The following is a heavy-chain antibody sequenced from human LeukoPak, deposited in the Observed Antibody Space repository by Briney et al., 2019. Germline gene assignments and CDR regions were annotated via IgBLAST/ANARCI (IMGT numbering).Heavy chain of an antibody. CDR2: IRYDGSNK. CDR3: ARNDIVVVPAAMGAPTDAFDI. J-gene: IGHJ3*02. CDR1: GFTFSSYG. D-gene: IGHD2-2*01. Sequence: GGSLRLSCAASGFTFSSYGMHWVRQAPGKGLEWVAFIRYDGSNKYYADSVKGRFTISRDNAKNSLYLQMNSLRAEDTAVYYCARNDIVVVPAAMGAPTDAFDIWGQGTMVTVSS. V-gene: IGHV3-30*02.